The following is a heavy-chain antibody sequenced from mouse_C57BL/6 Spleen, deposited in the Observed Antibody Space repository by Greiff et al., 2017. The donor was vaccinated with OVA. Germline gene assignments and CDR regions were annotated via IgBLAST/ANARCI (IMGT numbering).Heavy chain of an antibody. CDR1: GYTFTSYW. CDR3: ARYGSSSYYFDY. D-gene: IGHD1-1*01. CDR2: IYPGSGST. J-gene: IGHJ2*01. Sequence: QVQLKQPGAELVKPGASVKMSCKASGYTFTSYWITWVKQRPGQGLEWIGDIYPGSGSTNYNEKFKSKATLTVDTSSSTAYMQLSSLTSKDSAVYYCARYGSSSYYFDYWGQGTTLTVSS. V-gene: IGHV1-55*01.